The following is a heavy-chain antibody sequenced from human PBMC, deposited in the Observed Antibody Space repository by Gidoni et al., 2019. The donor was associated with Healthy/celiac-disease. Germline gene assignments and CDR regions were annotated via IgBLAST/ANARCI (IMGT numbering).Heavy chain of an antibody. CDR2: IRWNSGSI. J-gene: IGHJ6*02. D-gene: IGHD6-19*01. CDR1: GFTFDDYA. CDR3: AKDGADDLYYYYGMDV. V-gene: IGHV3-9*01. Sequence: EVQLVESVGGLVQPGRSLRLSCAASGFTFDDYAMHWVRKVPGKGLEWVSGIRWNSGSIGYADSVKGRFTISRDNAKNSLYLQMNSLRAEDTALYYCAKDGADDLYYYYGMDVWGQGTTVTVSS.